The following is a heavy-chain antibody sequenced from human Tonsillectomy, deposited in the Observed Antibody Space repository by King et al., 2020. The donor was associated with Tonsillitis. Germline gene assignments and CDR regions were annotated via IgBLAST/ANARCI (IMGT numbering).Heavy chain of an antibody. CDR2: IWYDGSNK. CDR1: GFSFSNYG. CDR3: ARDFWGYGGNLPGVN. J-gene: IGHJ4*02. D-gene: IGHD4-23*01. Sequence: VQLVESGGGVVQPGRSLRLACVAPGFSFSNYGMHWVRQAPGKGLEWVAVIWYDGSNKYCTDSVKGRFTISRDNSKNTLYLQMNNLRAEDTAVYYCARDFWGYGGNLPGVNWGQGTLVTVSS. V-gene: IGHV3-33*08.